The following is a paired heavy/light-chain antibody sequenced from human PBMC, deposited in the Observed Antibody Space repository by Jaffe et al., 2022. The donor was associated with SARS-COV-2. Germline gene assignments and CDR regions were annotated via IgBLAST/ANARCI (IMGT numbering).Heavy chain of an antibody. Sequence: QVQLVQSGSELEMPGASVKVSCKASGYDFTYYGLNWVRQAPGQGLEWMGWINTKTGNPTYAQGFTGRFVFSLDTSVSTAYLQIPTLKADDTAVYYCARLRSGWFYDYWGQGTLVTVSS. D-gene: IGHD6-19*01. V-gene: IGHV7-4-1*01. CDR2: INTKTGNP. CDR1: GYDFTYYG. J-gene: IGHJ4*02. CDR3: ARLRSGWFYDY.
Light chain of an antibody. J-gene: IGLJ2*01. CDR1: SSDVGTYNR. V-gene: IGLV2-18*02. Sequence: QSALTQPPSVSGSPGQSVTISCTGTSSDVGTYNRVSWYQQPPGTAPRLMIYEVTNRPSGVPDRFSGSKSGNTASLTISGLQAEDEADYYCGSYTTSNTLIFGGGTKLTVL. CDR3: GSYTTSNTLI. CDR2: EVT.